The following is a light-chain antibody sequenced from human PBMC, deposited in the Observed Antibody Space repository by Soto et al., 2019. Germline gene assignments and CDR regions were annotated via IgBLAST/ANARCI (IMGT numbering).Light chain of an antibody. Sequence: QSVLTQPPSASGSPGQSVTISCTGTSSDVGGYNYDSWYQQHPGNAPQLMIYEVSQRPSGVRDRFSGSKSGNTASLTVSGLQAEDEAYYCGSWYEGNLRLVFGGGTKLTVL. V-gene: IGLV2-8*01. CDR1: SSDVGGYNY. J-gene: IGLJ2*01. CDR3: SWYEGNLRLV. CDR2: EVS.